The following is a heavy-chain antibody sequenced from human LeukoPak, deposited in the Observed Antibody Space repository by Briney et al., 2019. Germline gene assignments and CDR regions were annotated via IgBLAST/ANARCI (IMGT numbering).Heavy chain of an antibody. CDR2: INHSGST. Sequence: SETLSLTCAVYGGSFSGYYWSWIRQPPGKGLEWIGEINHSGSTNYNPSLKSRVTISVDTSKNQFSLKLSSGTAADTAVYYCARGNYSTDYWGQGTLVTVSS. CDR3: ARGNYSTDY. CDR1: GGSFSGYY. V-gene: IGHV4-34*01. J-gene: IGHJ4*02. D-gene: IGHD1-7*01.